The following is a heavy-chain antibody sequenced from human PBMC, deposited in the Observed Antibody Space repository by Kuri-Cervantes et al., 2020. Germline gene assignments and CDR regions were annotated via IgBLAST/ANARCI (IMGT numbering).Heavy chain of an antibody. J-gene: IGHJ4*02. Sequence: GGSLRLSCAASGFTVSSNYMSWVRQAPGKGLEWVAVISYDGSNKYYADSVKGRFTISRDNSKNTLYLQMNSLRAEDTAVYYCARSRGLYEAPYYFDYWGQGTLVTVSS. CDR2: ISYDGSNK. CDR3: ARSRGLYEAPYYFDY. CDR1: GFTVSSNY. D-gene: IGHD2-8*01. V-gene: IGHV3-30*03.